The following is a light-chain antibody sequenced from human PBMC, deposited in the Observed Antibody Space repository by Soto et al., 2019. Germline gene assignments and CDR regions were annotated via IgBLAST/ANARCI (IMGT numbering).Light chain of an antibody. J-gene: IGLJ2*01. CDR2: EGT. Sequence: QSALTQPASVSGSPGQSITISCTGTSSDVGSYNLVSWYQQHPGKAPKVMVYEGTKRPSGVSNRFSGSKSGNTASLTISGLQAEDEADYYCCSYAGSSPSVVFGGGTKLTVL. CDR3: CSYAGSSPSVV. V-gene: IGLV2-23*01. CDR1: SSDVGSYNL.